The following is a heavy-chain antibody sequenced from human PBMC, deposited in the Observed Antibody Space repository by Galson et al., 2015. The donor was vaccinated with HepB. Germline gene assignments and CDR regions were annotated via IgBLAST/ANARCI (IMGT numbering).Heavy chain of an antibody. D-gene: IGHD6-19*01. CDR1: GFTFSSYS. V-gene: IGHV3-48*01. Sequence: SLRLSCAASGFTFSSYSMNWVRQAPGKGLEWVSYISSSSSTTYYADSVKGRFTISRDNAKNSLYLQMNSLRAEDTAVYYCARDWGSSSGWTPYAPSPLGGWVDPWGQRTLVTVSS. J-gene: IGHJ5*02. CDR2: ISSSSSTT. CDR3: ARDWGSSSGWTPYAPSPLGGWVDP.